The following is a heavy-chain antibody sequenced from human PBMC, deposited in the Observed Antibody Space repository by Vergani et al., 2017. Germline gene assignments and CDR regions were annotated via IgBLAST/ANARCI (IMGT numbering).Heavy chain of an antibody. CDR2: INPLSGGP. V-gene: IGHV1-2*02. Sequence: QVQLVQSGAEVKKPGASVKVSCKASGYTFTGSYMHWVRQAPGKGLEWMGWINPLSGGPNYAQRFQGRVTMTRDTSIGAAYMELSSLGIDDTAVYYCARESGRRTFDYWGPGTLVTVSS. J-gene: IGHJ4*02. CDR3: ARESGRRTFDY. CDR1: GYTFTGSY.